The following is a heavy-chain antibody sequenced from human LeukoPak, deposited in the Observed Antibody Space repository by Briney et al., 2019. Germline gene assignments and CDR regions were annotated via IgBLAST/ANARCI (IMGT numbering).Heavy chain of an antibody. V-gene: IGHV1-69*13. J-gene: IGHJ4*02. D-gene: IGHD6-19*01. CDR2: IIPIFGTA. CDR3: ARGLKWLDSNDY. CDR1: GGTFISYA. Sequence: SVKVSCKASGGTFISYAISWVRQAPGQGLEWMGGIIPIFGTANYAQKFQGRVTITADESTSTAYMELSSLRSDDTAVYYCARGLKWLDSNDYWGQGTLVTVSS.